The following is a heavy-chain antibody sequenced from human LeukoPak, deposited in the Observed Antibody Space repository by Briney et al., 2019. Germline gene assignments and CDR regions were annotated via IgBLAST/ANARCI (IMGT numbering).Heavy chain of an antibody. J-gene: IGHJ3*02. CDR2: IWYDGSNK. D-gene: IGHD1-14*01. CDR3: ARGTTDDAFDI. CDR1: GFTFSSYA. Sequence: GGSLRLSCAASGFTFSSYAMSWVRQAPGKGLEWVAVIWYDGSNKYYADSVKGRFTISRDNSKNTLYLQMDSLRAEDTAVYYCARGTTDDAFDIWGQGTMVTVSS. V-gene: IGHV3-33*08.